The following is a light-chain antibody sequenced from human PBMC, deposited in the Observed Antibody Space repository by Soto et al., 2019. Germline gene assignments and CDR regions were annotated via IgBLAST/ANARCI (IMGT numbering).Light chain of an antibody. CDR1: QSVSSK. CDR3: QHYNSYSEA. CDR2: DAS. Sequence: EIVLTQSPATLSLSPGERATLSCRASQSVSSKLAWYQQKPGQAPRLLIYDASTRATGIPARFSGSGSGTEFPITISRLQPDDFATYCRQHYNSYSEAFGQGTKVDIK. V-gene: IGKV3D-15*01. J-gene: IGKJ1*01.